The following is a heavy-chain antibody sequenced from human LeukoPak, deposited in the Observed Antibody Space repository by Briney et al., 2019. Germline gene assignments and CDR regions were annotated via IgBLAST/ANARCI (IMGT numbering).Heavy chain of an antibody. CDR3: ARESGKGSSWPNFDY. Sequence: ASVKVSCKASGGTFSSYAISWVRQAPGQGLEWMGGIIPIFGTANYAQKFQGRVTITADESTSTAYMELSSLRSEDTAVYYCARESGKGSSWPNFDYWGQGTLVTVSS. D-gene: IGHD6-13*01. CDR2: IIPIFGTA. J-gene: IGHJ4*02. CDR1: GGTFSSYA. V-gene: IGHV1-69*13.